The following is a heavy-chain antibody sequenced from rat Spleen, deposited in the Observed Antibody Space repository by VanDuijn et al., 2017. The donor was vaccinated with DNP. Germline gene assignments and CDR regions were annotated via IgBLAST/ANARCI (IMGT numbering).Heavy chain of an antibody. J-gene: IGHJ4*01. D-gene: IGHD4-1*01. Sequence: EVQLQESGPGLVKPSQSLSLTCSVTGYSITSSYRWNWIRKFPGNKLEWMGYINSAGITNYNPSLKSRTSITRDTSKNQFFLQVNSVTTEDTATYYCARDGSSYVMDAWGQGASVTVSS. CDR1: GYSITSSYR. CDR3: ARDGSSYVMDA. V-gene: IGHV3-3*01. CDR2: INSAGIT.